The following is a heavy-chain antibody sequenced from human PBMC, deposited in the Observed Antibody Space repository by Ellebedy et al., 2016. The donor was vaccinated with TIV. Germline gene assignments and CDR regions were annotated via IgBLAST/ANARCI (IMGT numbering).Heavy chain of an antibody. CDR3: ARDRMYYYDSSGSYQYYGMDV. D-gene: IGHD3-22*01. V-gene: IGHV4-59*01. CDR2: IYNRGRT. CDR1: GGSIRSDY. J-gene: IGHJ6*02. Sequence: SETLSLTXSVSGGSIRSDYWSWIRQPPGKGLEWIGYIYNRGRTNYNPSLESRVTISVDTSKNQFSLKLSSVTAADTAVCYCARDRMYYYDSSGSYQYYGMDVWGQGTTVTVSS.